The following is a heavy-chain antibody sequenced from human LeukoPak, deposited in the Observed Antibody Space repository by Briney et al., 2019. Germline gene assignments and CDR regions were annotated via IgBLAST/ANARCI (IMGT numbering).Heavy chain of an antibody. CDR1: GLTFSSYA. CDR3: ARDSGSYWRTIDY. Sequence: PGGSLRLSCAASGLTFSSYAMHWVRQAPGKGLEWVAVISYDGSNKYYADSVKGRFTISRDNSKNTLYLQMNSLRAEDTAVYYCARDSGSYWRTIDYWGQGTLVTVSS. D-gene: IGHD1-26*01. J-gene: IGHJ4*02. CDR2: ISYDGSNK. V-gene: IGHV3-30-3*01.